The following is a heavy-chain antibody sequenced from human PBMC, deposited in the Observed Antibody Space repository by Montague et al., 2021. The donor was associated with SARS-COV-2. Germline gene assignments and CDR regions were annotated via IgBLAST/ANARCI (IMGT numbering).Heavy chain of an antibody. CDR2: LYYSGST. CDR1: GGSISTYY. V-gene: IGHV4-59*08. Sequence: SETLSLTCSVSGGSISTYYWTWIRQPPGKGLEWLAYLYYSGSTNYNPSLKSRVTISVDTSKNELSLKLSSVTAADTAVYFCAGHPFKSSWDPRPFDSWGQGALVIVSS. J-gene: IGHJ5*01. CDR3: AGHPFKSSWDPRPFDS. D-gene: IGHD1-1*01.